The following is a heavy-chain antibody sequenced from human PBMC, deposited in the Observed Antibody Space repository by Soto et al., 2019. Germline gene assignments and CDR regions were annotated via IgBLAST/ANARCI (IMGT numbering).Heavy chain of an antibody. J-gene: IGHJ4*02. CDR3: GHSSLVVAPSAWDY. CDR1: GFSLNTPGVS. D-gene: IGHD2-15*01. CDR2: IYWDDDK. V-gene: IGHV2-5*02. Sequence: QITLRESGPTLVNPTQTLTLTCTFSGFSLNTPGVSVTWIRQPPGKALEWLAVIYWDDDKRYSPSLATRLTITRGTSSNQVVLTLTHVDPVDTATYFCGHSSLVVAPSAWDYWAQGALVTVSS.